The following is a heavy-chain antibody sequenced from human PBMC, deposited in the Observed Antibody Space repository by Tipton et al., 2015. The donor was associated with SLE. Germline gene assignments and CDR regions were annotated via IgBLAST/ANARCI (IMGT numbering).Heavy chain of an antibody. CDR1: GFTFNDYA. J-gene: IGHJ6*02. D-gene: IGHD2-15*01. V-gene: IGHV3-53*05. Sequence: GSLRHPCAASGFTFNDYAMSWVRQAPGKGLEWVSVIYSGGSTYYADSVKGRFTISRDNSKNTLYLQMNSLRAEDTAVYYCARGGGSSPDGLDVWGQGTTVTVSS. CDR3: ARGGGSSPDGLDV. CDR2: IYSGGST.